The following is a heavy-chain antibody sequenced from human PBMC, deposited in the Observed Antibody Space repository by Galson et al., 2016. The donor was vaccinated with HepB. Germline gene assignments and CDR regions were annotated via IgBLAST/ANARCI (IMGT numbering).Heavy chain of an antibody. D-gene: IGHD1-1*01. CDR3: ARGTAVLAGDAFDI. J-gene: IGHJ3*02. CDR2: IFGGGAT. CDR1: GFTVSDSY. V-gene: IGHV3-53*01. Sequence: SLRLSCAASGFTVSDSYMGWVRQAPGKGLIWVSVIFGGGATYYADSAKGRFTISRDSSKNTLNLQMNSLRAEDTAVYYCARGTAVLAGDAFDIWGQGTLVTVYS.